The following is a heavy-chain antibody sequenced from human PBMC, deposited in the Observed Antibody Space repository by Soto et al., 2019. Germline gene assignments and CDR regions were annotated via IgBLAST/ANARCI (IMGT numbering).Heavy chain of an antibody. CDR3: ARRLLRKGSIDSSGYYDAFDI. V-gene: IGHV5-10-1*01. CDR2: IDPSDSYT. D-gene: IGHD3-22*01. Sequence: GESLKISCKGSGYSFTSYWISWVRQMPGKGLEWMGRIDPSDSYTNYSPSFQGHVTTSADKSISTAYLQWSSLKASDTAMYYCARRLLRKGSIDSSGYYDAFDIWGQGTMVTVSS. CDR1: GYSFTSYW. J-gene: IGHJ3*02.